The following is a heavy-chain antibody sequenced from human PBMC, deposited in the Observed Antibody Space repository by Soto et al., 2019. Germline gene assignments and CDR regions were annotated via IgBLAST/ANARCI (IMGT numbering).Heavy chain of an antibody. D-gene: IGHD1-20*01. J-gene: IGHJ4*02. CDR1: GGSISSYY. CDR2: IYYSGST. Sequence: SETLSLTCTVSGGSISSYYWILIRQPPGKGLEWIGYIYYSGSTNYNPSLKSRVTISVDTSKNQFSLKLSSVTAADTAVYYCARTQGTELTGTVVLWYYFDYWGQGTLVTVSS. CDR3: ARTQGTELTGTVVLWYYFDY. V-gene: IGHV4-59*01.